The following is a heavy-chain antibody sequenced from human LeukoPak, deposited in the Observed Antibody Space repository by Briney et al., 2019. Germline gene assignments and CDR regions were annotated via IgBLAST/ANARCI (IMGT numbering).Heavy chain of an antibody. V-gene: IGHV3-21*01. Sequence: GGSLRLSCAAYGFTFSSYSMNWVRQAPGKGLEWVSFISTSSSYIYYADSVKGRFTISRDNAKNSLYLEMNSLRAEDTAVYYCARGHRNTMVRGVIRYYYMDVWGKGTTVTISS. CDR1: GFTFSSYS. J-gene: IGHJ6*03. CDR2: ISTSSSYI. D-gene: IGHD3-10*01. CDR3: ARGHRNTMVRGVIRYYYMDV.